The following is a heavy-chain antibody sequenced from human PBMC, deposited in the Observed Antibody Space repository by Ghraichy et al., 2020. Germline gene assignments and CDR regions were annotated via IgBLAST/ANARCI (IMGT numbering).Heavy chain of an antibody. J-gene: IGHJ4*02. CDR2: ISYDGSNK. CDR1: GFTFSSYA. Sequence: GGSLRLSCAASGFTFSSYAMHWVRQAPGKGLEWVAVISYDGSNKYYADSVKGRFTISRDNSKNTLYLQMNSLRAEDTAVYYCARALTWDYDYVWGSPGVDYWGQGTLVTISS. D-gene: IGHD3-16*01. CDR3: ARALTWDYDYVWGSPGVDY. V-gene: IGHV3-30-3*01.